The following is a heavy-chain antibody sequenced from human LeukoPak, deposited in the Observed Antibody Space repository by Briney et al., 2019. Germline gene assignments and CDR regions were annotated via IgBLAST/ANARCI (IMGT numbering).Heavy chain of an antibody. CDR1: GYTFTSYG. CDR2: IIPIFGTA. V-gene: IGHV1-69*13. D-gene: IGHD3-10*01. CDR3: ARGSYGSGSYYNVH. Sequence: SVKVSCKASGYTFTSYGISWVRQAPGQGLEWMGGIIPIFGTANYAQKFQGRVTITADESTSTAYMELSSLRSEDTAVYYCARGSYGSGSYYNVHWGQGTLVTVSS. J-gene: IGHJ4*02.